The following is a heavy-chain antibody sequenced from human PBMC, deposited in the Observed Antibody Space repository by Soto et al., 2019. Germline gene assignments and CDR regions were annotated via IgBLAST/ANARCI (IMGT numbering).Heavy chain of an antibody. J-gene: IGHJ5*02. CDR2: IYYSGST. CDR3: ARDVSSTSCCHNWFDP. CDR1: GGSISSGGYY. V-gene: IGHV4-31*03. D-gene: IGHD2-2*01. Sequence: SETLSLTCTVSGGSISSGGYYWSWIRQHPGKGLEWIGYIYYSGSTYYNPSLKSRVTISVDTSKNQFSLKLSSVTAADTAVYYCARDVSSTSCCHNWFDPWGQGTLVTVSS.